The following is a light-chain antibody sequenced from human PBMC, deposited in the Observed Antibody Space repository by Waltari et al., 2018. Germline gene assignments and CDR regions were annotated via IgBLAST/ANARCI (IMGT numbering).Light chain of an antibody. V-gene: IGLV3-19*01. J-gene: IGLJ2*01. CDR1: SLRSYY. CDR2: DKN. CDR3: HSRDASGSGGA. Sequence: TQDPAVSVAMGQTVRITCQGDSLRSYYASWYQQRPGQAPILVMYDKNSRPSGVPDRFSGSSSDDIASLTITGAQAEDEAYYYCHSRDASGSGGAFGGGTKLTVL.